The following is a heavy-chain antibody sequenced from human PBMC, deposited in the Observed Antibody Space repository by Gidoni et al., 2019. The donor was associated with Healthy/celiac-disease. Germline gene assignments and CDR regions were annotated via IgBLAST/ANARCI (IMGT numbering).Heavy chain of an antibody. CDR2: ISYDGSNK. V-gene: IGHV3-30-3*01. J-gene: IGHJ4*02. D-gene: IGHD2-21*01. CDR3: ARDSVRLVIYYFDY. Sequence: QVQLVESGGGVVQPGRSLRLSCAASGFTFSSYAMHWVRQAPGKGLEWVAVISYDGSNKYYADSVKGRFTISRDNSKNTLYLQMNSLRAEDTAVYYCARDSVRLVIYYFDYWGQGTLVTVSS. CDR1: GFTFSSYA.